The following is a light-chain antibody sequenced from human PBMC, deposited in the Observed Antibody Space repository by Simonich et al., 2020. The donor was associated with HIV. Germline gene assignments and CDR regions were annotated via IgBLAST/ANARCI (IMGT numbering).Light chain of an antibody. CDR1: QSLLNSSNNKNY. V-gene: IGKV4-1*01. CDR3: QQYYSTPNT. Sequence: DIVMTQSPDSLAVSLGERATINCKSSQSLLNSSNNKNYLAWYQQKPGQPPKLLIYWASTRESGVPDRFSGSGSGTDFTLTISSLHAEDVAVYYCQQYYSTPNTFGQGTKLEIK. CDR2: WAS. J-gene: IGKJ2*01.